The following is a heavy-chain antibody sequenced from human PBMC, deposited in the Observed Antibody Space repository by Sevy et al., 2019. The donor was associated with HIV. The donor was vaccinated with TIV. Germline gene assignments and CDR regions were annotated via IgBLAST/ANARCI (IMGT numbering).Heavy chain of an antibody. Sequence: GGSLRLSCAASGFTFSSYSMNWVRQAPGKGLEWVSYISSSSSTIYYADSVKGRFTISRDNAKNSLYLQMNSLRDEDTAVYYCASRSPLLWFGDTYYLDYWGQGTLVTVSS. D-gene: IGHD3-10*01. CDR1: GFTFSSYS. V-gene: IGHV3-48*02. CDR3: ASRSPLLWFGDTYYLDY. J-gene: IGHJ4*02. CDR2: ISSSSSTI.